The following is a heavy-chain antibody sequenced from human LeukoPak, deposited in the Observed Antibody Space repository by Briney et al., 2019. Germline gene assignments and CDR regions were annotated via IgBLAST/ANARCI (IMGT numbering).Heavy chain of an antibody. V-gene: IGHV3-21*01. CDR1: GFTFSSYS. D-gene: IGHD2-21*02. CDR2: ISSSSYI. J-gene: IGHJ4*02. CDR3: ARDQYLAYCGGDCYSGQFDY. Sequence: GGSLRLSCAASGFTFSSYSMNWVRQAPGKGLEWVSSISSSSYIYYADSVKGRFTISRDNAKNSLYLQMNSLRAEDTAVYYCARDQYLAYCGGDCYSGQFDYWGQGTLVTVSS.